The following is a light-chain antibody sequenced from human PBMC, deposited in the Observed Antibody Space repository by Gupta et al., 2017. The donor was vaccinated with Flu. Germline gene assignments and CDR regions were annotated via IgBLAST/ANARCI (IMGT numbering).Light chain of an antibody. J-gene: IGKJ2*01. V-gene: IGKV1-39*01. Sequence: DIQMTQSPSSLSASVGDRVTIPCRASQNNSIYLNWYHRKPGKAPKLLIYSSSNLQTGVPSRFSGRGSGTGFALTISTLQPEDFGTYYCQQSYNTPFIFGQGTNLEI. CDR1: QNNSIY. CDR3: QQSYNTPFI. CDR2: SSS.